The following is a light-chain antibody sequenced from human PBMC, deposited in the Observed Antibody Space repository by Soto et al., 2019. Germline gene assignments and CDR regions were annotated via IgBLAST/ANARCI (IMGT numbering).Light chain of an antibody. V-gene: IGKV3-11*01. CDR2: DAS. CDR3: QQSRSWPPTIT. J-gene: IGKJ5*01. Sequence: ELVSKHSQAALSLTPVESATPPCRASQSVSTYLAWYQQTPGQAPTLLIYDASYRATDIPPRFSGSGSGTDFTFTISSLEPEDFAGYYCQQSRSWPPTITCGQGTRRAIK. CDR1: QSVSTY.